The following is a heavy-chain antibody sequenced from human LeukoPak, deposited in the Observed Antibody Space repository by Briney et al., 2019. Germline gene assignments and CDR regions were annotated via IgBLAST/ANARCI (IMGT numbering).Heavy chain of an antibody. Sequence: ASVKVSCKASGYTFTNYGMNWVRQAPGQGLEWMGWINTNTENPTYAQGFTGRFVFSLDTSVSTAYLQITSLKAEDTAVYYCARALNLAAAGTLDYWGQGSLVTVSS. CDR2: INTNTENP. CDR3: ARALNLAAAGTLDY. D-gene: IGHD6-13*01. J-gene: IGHJ4*02. CDR1: GYTFTNYG. V-gene: IGHV7-4-1*02.